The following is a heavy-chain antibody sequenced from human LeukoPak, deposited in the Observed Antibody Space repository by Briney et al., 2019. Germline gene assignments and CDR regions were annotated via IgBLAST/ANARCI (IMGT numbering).Heavy chain of an antibody. CDR2: IYNSGST. CDR3: AVGPNDYYFDY. Sequence: PSETLSLTCSVSGASNSNQYWSWVRQPPGKGLEWIGYIYNSGSTNNNPSLKSRVTISVDTSKNQFSLKLSSVTSADTAVYYCAVGPNDYYFDYWGQGTLVTVSS. D-gene: IGHD1-26*01. CDR1: GASNSNQY. V-gene: IGHV4-59*11. J-gene: IGHJ4*02.